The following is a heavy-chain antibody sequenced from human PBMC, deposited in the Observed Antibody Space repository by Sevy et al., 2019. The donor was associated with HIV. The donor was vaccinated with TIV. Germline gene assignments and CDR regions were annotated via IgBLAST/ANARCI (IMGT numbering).Heavy chain of an antibody. CDR2: INFRSSAI. Sequence: GGSLRLSCEASGFPLTDYKMTWVRQAPGKGLEWVSSINFRSSAISYADSVKGRFTISRDYAKNSLFLLMNSLRIDDTAVYYCARTTVNTYFQSWGQGTLVTVSS. CDR3: ARTTVNTYFQS. V-gene: IGHV3-48*01. CDR1: GFPLTDYK. D-gene: IGHD4-17*01. J-gene: IGHJ4*02.